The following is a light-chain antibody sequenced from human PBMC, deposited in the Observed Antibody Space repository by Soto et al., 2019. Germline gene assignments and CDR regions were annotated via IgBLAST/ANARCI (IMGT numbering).Light chain of an antibody. Sequence: QSALTQPASMSGSPGQSITISCTGTGSNVGGYNYVSWYQQHPGKAPKLMIYEVTNRPSGVSHRFSGSNSGNTASLTISGLQPEDEADYYCNSFTSSSTLPYVFGTGTKVTVL. V-gene: IGLV2-14*01. J-gene: IGLJ1*01. CDR2: EVT. CDR1: GSNVGGYNY. CDR3: NSFTSSSTLPYV.